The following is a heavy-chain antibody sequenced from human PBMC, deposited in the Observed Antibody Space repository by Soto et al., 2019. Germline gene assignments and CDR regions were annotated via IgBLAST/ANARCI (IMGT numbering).Heavy chain of an antibody. CDR3: ARATHYDFWSGYSPFDY. D-gene: IGHD3-3*01. CDR2: IYPGDSDT. V-gene: IGHV5-51*01. J-gene: IGHJ4*02. Sequence: GESLKISCKGSGYSFTSYWIGWVRQMPGKGLEWMGIIYPGDSDTRYSPSFQGQVTISADKSISTAYLQWSSLKASDTAMYYCARATHYDFWSGYSPFDYWGQGTLVTVSS. CDR1: GYSFTSYW.